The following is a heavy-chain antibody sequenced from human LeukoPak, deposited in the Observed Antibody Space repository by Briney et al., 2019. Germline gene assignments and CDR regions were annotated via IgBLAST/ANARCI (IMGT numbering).Heavy chain of an antibody. V-gene: IGHV3-21*01. CDR2: ISSSSSYI. D-gene: IGHD1-26*01. CDR1: GFTFSSYS. J-gene: IGHJ6*03. Sequence: GGSLRLSCAASGFTFSSYSMNWVRQAPGKWLEWVSSISSSSSYIYYADSVKGRFTISRDNAKNSLYLQMNSLRAEDTAVYYCAREASGSLLSTDYMDVWGKGTTVTVSS. CDR3: AREASGSLLSTDYMDV.